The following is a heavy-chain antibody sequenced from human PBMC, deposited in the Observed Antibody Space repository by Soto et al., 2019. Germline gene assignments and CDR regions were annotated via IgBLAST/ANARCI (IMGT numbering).Heavy chain of an antibody. CDR2: ISYDGSNK. D-gene: IGHD4-17*01. CDR1: GFTFSSYA. J-gene: IGHJ4*02. Sequence: QVQLVESGGGVVQPGRSLRLSCAASGFTFSSYAMHWVRQAPGKGLEWVAVISYDGSNKYYADSVKGRFTISRDNSMNTLYLQMHSLRAEDTAVYYCARAYGGNYFDYWGQGTLVTVSS. V-gene: IGHV3-30-3*01. CDR3: ARAYGGNYFDY.